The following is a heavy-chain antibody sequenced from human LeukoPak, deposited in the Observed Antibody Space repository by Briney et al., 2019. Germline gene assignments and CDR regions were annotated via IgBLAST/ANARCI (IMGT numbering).Heavy chain of an antibody. CDR3: ARDSGGYGLDY. Sequence: GGSLRLSCAASGFTFSGYGMHRVRQAPGKGLDWVAVIWYDGSKKYYVDSVKGRFTISRDNSKNTLYLQMNSLRAEDTAVYFCARDSGGYGLDYWGQGTLVTVSS. D-gene: IGHD5-12*01. V-gene: IGHV3-33*01. CDR1: GFTFSGYG. CDR2: IWYDGSKK. J-gene: IGHJ4*02.